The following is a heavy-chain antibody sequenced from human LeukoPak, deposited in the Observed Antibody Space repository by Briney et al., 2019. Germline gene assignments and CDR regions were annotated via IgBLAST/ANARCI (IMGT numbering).Heavy chain of an antibody. CDR3: ARDHEFGSAAAGLSHYYYHYMYV. Sequence: ASVKVSFKSSGYTFTSCDINWVRQATGQGREWMGWRNPNSGNTGYAKKFQDRVIIPRNNSISTAYMELTSLRSEDTAVYYCARDHEFGSAAAGLSHYYYHYMYVWGKGTTVTVSS. CDR1: GYTFTSCD. CDR2: RNPNSGNT. J-gene: IGHJ6*03. V-gene: IGHV1-8*03. D-gene: IGHD6-13*01.